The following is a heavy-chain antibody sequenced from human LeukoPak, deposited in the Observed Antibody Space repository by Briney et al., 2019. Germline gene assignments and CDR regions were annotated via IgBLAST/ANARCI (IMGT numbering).Heavy chain of an antibody. D-gene: IGHD1-14*01. V-gene: IGHV3-23*01. CDR1: AFTFSNYA. CDR2: TSTSDSRT. CDR3: AKATGYLL. J-gene: IGHJ4*02. Sequence: QAGGPLTLSCAASAFTFSNYAMSWVREARGKGLEWVSTTSTSDSRTYYADSVKGRFTISRDNSENTLYLQMNSLRAEDTAVYYCAKATGYLLWGQGTLVIVSS.